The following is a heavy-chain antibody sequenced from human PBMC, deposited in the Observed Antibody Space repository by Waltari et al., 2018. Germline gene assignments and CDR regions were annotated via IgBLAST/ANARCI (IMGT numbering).Heavy chain of an antibody. CDR1: GGSISTSSNY. D-gene: IGHD5-18*01. V-gene: IGHV4-39*01. J-gene: IGHJ6*02. Sequence: QLQLQESGPGLVKSSETLSLTFTVSGGSISTSSNYCVWIRQPPGKGLEWIGTIYYTGSTYYNPSLKSRVTISIDTSKNQFSLNLSSVTAADTAVYYCSRRIQQNGMDLWGQGTTVTVSS. CDR3: SRRIQQNGMDL. CDR2: IYYTGST.